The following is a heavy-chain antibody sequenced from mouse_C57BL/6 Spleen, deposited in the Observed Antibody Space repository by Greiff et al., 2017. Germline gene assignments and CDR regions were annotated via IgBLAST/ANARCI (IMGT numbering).Heavy chain of an antibody. Sequence: VQLQQSGPELVKPGASVKISCKASGYAFSSSWMNWVKQRPGQGLEWIGLIYPGDGGTNYNGKFKGKATLTAAKSSSTAYMQLSSLTSEDSAVYSGARHAGSSWYCDVWGTGTTVTVSS. CDR3: ARHAGSSWYCDV. J-gene: IGHJ1*03. V-gene: IGHV1-82*01. CDR2: IYPGDGGT. CDR1: GYAFSSSW. D-gene: IGHD1-1*01.